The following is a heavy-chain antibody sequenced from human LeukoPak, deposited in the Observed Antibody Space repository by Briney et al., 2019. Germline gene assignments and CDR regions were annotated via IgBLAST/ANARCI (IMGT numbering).Heavy chain of an antibody. D-gene: IGHD3-10*01. CDR2: ISGSGGST. V-gene: IGHV3-23*01. CDR3: AKDGVDYYGSGSYYRPYYMDV. J-gene: IGHJ6*03. CDR1: GFTFSSYA. Sequence: GGSLRLSCAASGFTFSSYAMSWVRQAPGKGLEWVSAISGSGGSTYYADSVKGRFTISRDNSKNTLYLQMNSLRAEDTAVYYCAKDGVDYYGSGSYYRPYYMDVWGKGTTVTISS.